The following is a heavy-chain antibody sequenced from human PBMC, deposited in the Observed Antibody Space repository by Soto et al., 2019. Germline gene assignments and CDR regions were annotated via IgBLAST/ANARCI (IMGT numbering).Heavy chain of an antibody. J-gene: IGHJ4*02. CDR2: IYYSGST. CDR1: DTAIRSYY. CDR3: ARDQNGSPHFDY. Sequence: SDTLSLTGTGSDTAIRSYYWSLIRQPPGKELEWIGFIYYSGSTNYNPSLKSRVTISVDTSKNQFSLRVSSVTAADSAVYYCARDQNGSPHFDYWGQGTLVTVSS. V-gene: IGHV4-59*01. D-gene: IGHD1-26*01.